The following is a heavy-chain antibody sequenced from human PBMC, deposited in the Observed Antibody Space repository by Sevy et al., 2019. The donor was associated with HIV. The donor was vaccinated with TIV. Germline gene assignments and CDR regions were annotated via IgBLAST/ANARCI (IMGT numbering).Heavy chain of an antibody. CDR2: VKSKADGGTT. D-gene: IGHD6-6*01. J-gene: IGHJ4*02. Sequence: GGSLRLSCAASGFTSSNAWMTWVRQAPGKGLEWVGRVKSKADGGTTDYGAPVKGRFTISGDDSKNTVYLQMNSLKSEDTGVYYCTTGRYSGSMYFEHWGQGTLVTVSS. V-gene: IGHV3-15*01. CDR1: GFTSSNAW. CDR3: TTGRYSGSMYFEH.